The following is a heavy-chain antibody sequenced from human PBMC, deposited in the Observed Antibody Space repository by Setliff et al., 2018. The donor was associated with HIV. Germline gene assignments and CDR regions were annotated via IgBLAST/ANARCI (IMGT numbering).Heavy chain of an antibody. Sequence: SETLSLTCTSSGDSISGYYWSWIRQPAGKGLEWIGRIYTSGSTNYNPSLKSRVTMSVDTSKNQSSLKLTSMTAADTAVYYCARGWVRGPIISPGTYFSYGLDVWGQGTPVTVSS. CDR3: ARGWVRGPIISPGTYFSYGLDV. CDR1: GDSISGYY. CDR2: IYTSGST. J-gene: IGHJ6*02. V-gene: IGHV4-4*07. D-gene: IGHD3-10*01.